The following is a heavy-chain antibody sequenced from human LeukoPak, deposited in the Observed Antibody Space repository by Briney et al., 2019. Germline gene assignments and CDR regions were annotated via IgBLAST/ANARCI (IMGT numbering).Heavy chain of an antibody. CDR3: ARGGLGVVIY. CDR1: GGSFSGYY. D-gene: IGHD3-3*01. J-gene: IGHJ4*02. V-gene: IGHV4-34*01. CDR2: INHSGST. Sequence: SETLSLTCAVYGGSFSGYYWSWIRQPPGKGLEWIGEINHSGSTNYNPSLKSRVTISVDTSKNQFSLKLSSVTAADTAVYYCARGGLGVVIYWGQGALVTVSS.